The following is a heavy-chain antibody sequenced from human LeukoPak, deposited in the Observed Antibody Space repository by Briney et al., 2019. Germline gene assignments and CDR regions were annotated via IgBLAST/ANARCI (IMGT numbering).Heavy chain of an antibody. CDR3: ARGPLYSFDY. CDR1: GGSFSGYY. J-gene: IGHJ4*02. CDR2: INHSGST. V-gene: IGHV4-34*01. Sequence: SETLSLTCAVCGGSFSGYYWSWIRQPPGKGLEWIGEINHSGSTNYNPSLKSRVTISVDTSKNQFSLKLSSVTAADTAVYYCARGPLYSFDYWGQGTLVTVSS.